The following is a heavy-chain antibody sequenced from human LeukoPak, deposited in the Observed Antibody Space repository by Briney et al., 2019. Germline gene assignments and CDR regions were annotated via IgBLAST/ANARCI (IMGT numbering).Heavy chain of an antibody. J-gene: IGHJ4*02. D-gene: IGHD6-6*01. V-gene: IGHV4-34*01. Sequence: PPETLSLTCAVYGGSFSGYYWSWIRQPPGKGLEWIGEINHSGSTNYNPSLKSRVTISVDTSKNQFSLKLSSVTAADTAVYYCARGRRYSSSPLGYWGQGTLVTVSS. CDR3: ARGRRYSSSPLGY. CDR2: INHSGST. CDR1: GGSFSGYY.